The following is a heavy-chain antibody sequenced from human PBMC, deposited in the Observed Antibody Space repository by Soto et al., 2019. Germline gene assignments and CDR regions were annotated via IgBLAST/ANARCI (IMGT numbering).Heavy chain of an antibody. D-gene: IGHD6-19*01. Sequence: GGSLRLSCAASGFTFSSYSMNWVRQAPGKGLEWVSSISSSSSYIYYADSVKGRFTISRDNAKNSLYLQMNSLRAEDTAVYYCASYSSGAGSDYNFYMDVWGKGTTVTVSS. CDR3: ASYSSGAGSDYNFYMDV. CDR1: GFTFSSYS. V-gene: IGHV3-21*01. J-gene: IGHJ6*03. CDR2: ISSSSSYI.